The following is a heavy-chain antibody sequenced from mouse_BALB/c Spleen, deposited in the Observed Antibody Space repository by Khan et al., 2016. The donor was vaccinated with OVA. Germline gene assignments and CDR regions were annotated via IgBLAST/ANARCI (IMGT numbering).Heavy chain of an antibody. CDR3: TRSNYYGNSLYAMDY. CDR1: GYTFTSYW. CDR2: VSPGSGSP. Sequence: DLVKPGASVKLSCKASGYTFTSYWINWIKQRPGQGLEWIERVSPGSGSPYYNEIFTGKATVTVDKSSSTAYIQLDSLSSEDSSVYFCTRSNYYGNSLYAMDYWGQGTSVTVSS. V-gene: IGHV1S41*01. D-gene: IGHD1-1*01. J-gene: IGHJ4*01.